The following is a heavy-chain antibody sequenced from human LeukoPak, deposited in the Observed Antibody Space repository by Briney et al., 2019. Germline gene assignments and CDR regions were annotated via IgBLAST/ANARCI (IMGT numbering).Heavy chain of an antibody. CDR1: GGSISPYY. J-gene: IGHJ4*02. CDR3: AKGCDSSGYYSFGVTYYFDY. CDR2: ISGSGGST. V-gene: IGHV3-23*01. D-gene: IGHD3-22*01. Sequence: PSETLSLTCSVSGGSISPYYWSWIRQPPGKGLEWVSAISGSGGSTYYADSVKGRFTISRDNSKNTLYLQMNSLRAEDTAVYYCAKGCDSSGYYSFGVTYYFDYWGQGTLVTVSS.